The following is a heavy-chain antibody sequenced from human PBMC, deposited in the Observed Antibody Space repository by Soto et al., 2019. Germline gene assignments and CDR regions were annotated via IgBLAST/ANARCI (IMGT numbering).Heavy chain of an antibody. CDR2: ISSSSSYI. CDR1: GFTFSSYS. D-gene: IGHD3-3*01. J-gene: IGHJ6*02. CDR3: ARVHDWSGSATHYYYYGMDV. Sequence: EVQLVESGGGLVKPGGSLRLSCAASGFTFSSYSMNWVRQAPGKGLEWVSSISSSSSYIYYADSVKGRFTISRDNAKNSVYLQMNSLRAEDTAVYYCARVHDWSGSATHYYYYGMDVWGQGTTVTVSS. V-gene: IGHV3-21*01.